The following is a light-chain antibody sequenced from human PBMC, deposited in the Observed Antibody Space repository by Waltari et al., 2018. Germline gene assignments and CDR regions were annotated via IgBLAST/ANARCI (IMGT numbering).Light chain of an antibody. CDR1: QSVFSRANFKNY. Sequence: DFVMTQSPDSLAVSLGERAFINCKSSQSVFSRANFKNYLAWYQQRPGQPPTLLIYWASTRASGVPDGLVGSQSGSDFTLTINNLQPEDAGIYYCQQYYNSPSTFGQGTRLEIK. CDR2: WAS. CDR3: QQYYNSPST. V-gene: IGKV4-1*01. J-gene: IGKJ1*01.